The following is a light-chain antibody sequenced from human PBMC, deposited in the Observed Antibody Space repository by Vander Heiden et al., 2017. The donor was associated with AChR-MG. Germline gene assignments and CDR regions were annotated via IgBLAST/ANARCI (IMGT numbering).Light chain of an antibody. CDR3: QSYDSSLSGPVV. CDR1: SPNIGAGYD. J-gene: IGLJ2*01. Sequence: QSVLTQPPSVSAAPGQRVTISCTGTSPNIGAGYDVHWYQQLPGTAPKLLIYGNSSRPSGVPDRFSGSKSGTSASLAITGLQAEDEADYYCQSYDSSLSGPVVFGGGTKLTVL. V-gene: IGLV1-40*01. CDR2: GNS.